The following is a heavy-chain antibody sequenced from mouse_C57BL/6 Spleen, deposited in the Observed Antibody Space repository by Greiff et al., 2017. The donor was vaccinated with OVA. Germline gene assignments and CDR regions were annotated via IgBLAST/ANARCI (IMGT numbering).Heavy chain of an antibody. CDR2: ISSGGDYI. CDR1: GFTFSSYA. Sequence: EVKLVESGQGLVKPGGSLKLSCAASGFTFSSYAMSWVRQTPEKRLEWVAYISSGGDYIYYADTVKGRFTISRDNARNTLHLQMSSLKSEDTAMYYCTRDDYGEAYWGQGTLVTVSA. J-gene: IGHJ3*01. V-gene: IGHV5-9-1*02. D-gene: IGHD2-4*01. CDR3: TRDDYGEAY.